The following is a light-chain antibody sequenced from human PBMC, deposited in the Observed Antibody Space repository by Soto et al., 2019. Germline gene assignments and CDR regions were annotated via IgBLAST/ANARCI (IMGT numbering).Light chain of an antibody. V-gene: IGKV3-20*01. J-gene: IGKJ1*01. CDR2: GSS. CDR1: QSVGSNS. CDR3: QQYGSSPRT. Sequence: EVVLTQSPGTLSLSPGERATLSCRASQSVGSNSLAWYQQKPGQAPRLLIYGSSTRATGIPDRFSGSESGTDFTLTVSRLEPEDFAVYYCQQYGSSPRTFGQGTKVDIK.